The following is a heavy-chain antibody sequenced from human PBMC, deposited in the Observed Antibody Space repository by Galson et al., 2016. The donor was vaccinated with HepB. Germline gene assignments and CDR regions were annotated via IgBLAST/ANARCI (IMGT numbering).Heavy chain of an antibody. CDR1: GFSFSSYG. D-gene: IGHD3-22*01. Sequence: SLRLSCAASGFSFSSYGMSWVRQAPGKGLEWVAVIWYDGSNIYYGDSVKGRFTISRDNSKNTLYLEMNSLRAEDTAVYYCARLLSYYESSGYYTQTGYMDVWGKGTTVLVSS. CDR2: IWYDGSNI. J-gene: IGHJ6*03. CDR3: ARLLSYYESSGYYTQTGYMDV. V-gene: IGHV3-33*01.